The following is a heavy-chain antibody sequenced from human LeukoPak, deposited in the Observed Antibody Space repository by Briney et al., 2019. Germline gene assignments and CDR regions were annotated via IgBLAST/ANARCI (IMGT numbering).Heavy chain of an antibody. CDR3: ARAPTVTSPFDI. J-gene: IGHJ3*02. D-gene: IGHD4-11*01. CDR2: IYTTGST. Sequence: SETLSLTRTVSGGSISSYYWIWIRQLAGKGLEWIGRIYTTGSTIYNPSLKSRVTMSVDTSKNQFSLKLSSVTAADTAVYYCARAPTVTSPFDIWGQGTLVTVSS. CDR1: GGSISSYY. V-gene: IGHV4-4*07.